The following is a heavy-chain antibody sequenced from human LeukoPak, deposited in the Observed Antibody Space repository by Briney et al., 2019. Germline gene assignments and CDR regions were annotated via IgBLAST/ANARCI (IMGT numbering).Heavy chain of an antibody. D-gene: IGHD6-13*01. CDR3: ARSSIIAAAGPYYFDY. Sequence: GASVKVSCKASGYTFTNYYMHWVRQAPGQGLEWMGMINPSGGSTTFAQKFQGRVTITADKSTSTAYMELSSLRSEDTAVYYCARSSIIAAAGPYYFDYWGQGTLVTVSS. V-gene: IGHV1-46*01. J-gene: IGHJ4*02. CDR2: INPSGGST. CDR1: GYTFTNYY.